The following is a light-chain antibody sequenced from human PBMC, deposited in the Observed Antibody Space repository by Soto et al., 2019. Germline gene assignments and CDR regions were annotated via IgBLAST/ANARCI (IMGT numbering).Light chain of an antibody. J-gene: IGLJ2*01. V-gene: IGLV3-1*01. CDR2: QNS. Sequence: SYELIQPPSVSVSPGQTASITCSGDKLGYKYVCWYQQKAGQSPVLVIYQNSQRPSGIPERFSASNSGNTATLTISGTQTTDAADYYCQAWDTTTVIFGGGTQLTVL. CDR3: QAWDTTTVI. CDR1: KLGYKY.